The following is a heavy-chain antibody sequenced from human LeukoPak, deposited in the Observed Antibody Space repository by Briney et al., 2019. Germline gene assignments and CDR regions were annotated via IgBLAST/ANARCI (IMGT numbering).Heavy chain of an antibody. V-gene: IGHV1-69*01. D-gene: IGHD3-22*01. CDR2: IIPIFGTA. J-gene: IGHJ4*02. Sequence: SVKVSCKASGGTFISYAISWVRQAPGQGLEWMGGIIPIFGTANYAQKFQGRVTITADESTSTAYMELSSLRSEDTAVYYCARAHYYDSSGYYYFDYWGQGTLVSVSS. CDR3: ARAHYYDSSGYYYFDY. CDR1: GGTFISYA.